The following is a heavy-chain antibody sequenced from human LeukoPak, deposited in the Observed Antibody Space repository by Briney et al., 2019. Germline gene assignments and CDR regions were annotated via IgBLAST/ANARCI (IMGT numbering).Heavy chain of an antibody. CDR3: SRGGAPAGYAYDI. J-gene: IGHJ3*02. Sequence: GGSLRLSCATSGFTFSNFDLHWVRQGTGEGLEWVSAIGTAGDTYYPDSVKGRFTISRDNAKNSFYLQLDNLGPGDTAVYYCSRGGAPAGYAYDIWGHGTVVTVCS. D-gene: IGHD6-13*01. V-gene: IGHV3-13*01. CDR1: GFTFSNFD. CDR2: IGTAGDT.